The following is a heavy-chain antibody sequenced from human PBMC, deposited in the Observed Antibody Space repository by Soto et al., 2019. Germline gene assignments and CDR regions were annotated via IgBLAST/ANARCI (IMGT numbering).Heavy chain of an antibody. CDR3: ASRPFMITFGGVIAYFDY. D-gene: IGHD3-16*02. CDR1: GGSISSSSYY. V-gene: IGHV4-39*01. Sequence: QLQLQESGPGLVKPSETLSLTCTVSGGSISSSSYYWGWIRQPPGKGLEWIGSIYYSGSTYYNPSLKSRVTISVDTSENQFSLKLSSVTAADTAVYYCASRPFMITFGGVIAYFDYWGQGTLVTVSS. CDR2: IYYSGST. J-gene: IGHJ4*02.